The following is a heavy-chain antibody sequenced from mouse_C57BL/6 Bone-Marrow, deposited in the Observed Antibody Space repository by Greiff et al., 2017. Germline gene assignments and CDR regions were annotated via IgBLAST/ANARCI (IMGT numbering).Heavy chain of an antibody. CDR2: ISNGGGST. Sequence: DVMLVESGGGLVQPGGSLKLSCAASGFTFSDYYMYWVRQTPEKRLEWVAYISNGGGSTYYPDTVKGRFTISRANATNTLYLQRSRRKSEETAMDYGERLWLRRGAMDYWGQGTSVTVSS. CDR1: GFTFSDYY. CDR3: ERLWLRRGAMDY. V-gene: IGHV5-12*01. J-gene: IGHJ4*01. D-gene: IGHD2-2*01.